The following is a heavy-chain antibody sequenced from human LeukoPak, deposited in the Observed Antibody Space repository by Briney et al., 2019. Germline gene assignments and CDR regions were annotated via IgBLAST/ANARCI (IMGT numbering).Heavy chain of an antibody. D-gene: IGHD3-9*01. J-gene: IGHJ3*02. CDR1: GFTFSSYA. Sequence: GGSLRLSCAASGFTFSSYAMHWVRQAPGKGLEYVSANSVKGRFTISRDNSKNTLYLQMGSLRAEDMAVYYCAREDAPDHDILTGPGAFDIWGQGTMVTVSS. CDR3: AREDAPDHDILTGPGAFDI. V-gene: IGHV3-64*01.